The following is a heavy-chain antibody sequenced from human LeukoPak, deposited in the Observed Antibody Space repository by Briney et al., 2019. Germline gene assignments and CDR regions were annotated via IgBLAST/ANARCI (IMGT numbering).Heavy chain of an antibody. CDR3: ARDPYSGSYGDYYYYYMDV. J-gene: IGHJ6*03. Sequence: GGSLRLSCAASGFIFSTYNMNWVRQAPGKGLEWVSSITSTSSYIYYADSVKGRFTISRDNAKNSLYLLMNSLRAEDTAVYYCARDPYSGSYGDYYYYYMDVWGKGTTVTIFS. V-gene: IGHV3-21*01. CDR1: GFIFSTYN. CDR2: ITSTSSYI. D-gene: IGHD1-26*01.